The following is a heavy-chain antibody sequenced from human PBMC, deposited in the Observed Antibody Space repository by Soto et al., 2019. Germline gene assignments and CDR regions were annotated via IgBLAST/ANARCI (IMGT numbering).Heavy chain of an antibody. D-gene: IGHD3-9*01. CDR3: AKGLRYFDGLDY. CDR2: INSDGSST. Sequence: SGGSLRLSCAASGFTFSSYWMHWVRQAPGKGLVWVSRINSDGSSTSYADSVKGRFTISRDNAKNTLYLQMNSLRAEDTAVYYCAKGLRYFDGLDYWGQATLVTVSS. CDR1: GFTFSSYW. J-gene: IGHJ4*02. V-gene: IGHV3-74*01.